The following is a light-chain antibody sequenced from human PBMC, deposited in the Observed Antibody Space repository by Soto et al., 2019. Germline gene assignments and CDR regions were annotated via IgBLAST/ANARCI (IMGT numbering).Light chain of an antibody. CDR1: QSVSNS. CDR2: DAS. CDR3: QQRRSWPRT. V-gene: IGKV3-11*01. Sequence: EIVLTQSPATLSLSPGERATLSCRASQSVSNSLAWFQHKPGQAPRLLIYDASNRATDIPPRFSGSGSGTDFTLTISSLEPEDFAVYYCQQRRSWPRTFGQGTKLDIK. J-gene: IGKJ2*01.